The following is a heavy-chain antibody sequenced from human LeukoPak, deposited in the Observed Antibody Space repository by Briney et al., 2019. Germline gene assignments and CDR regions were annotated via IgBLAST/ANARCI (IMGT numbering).Heavy chain of an antibody. D-gene: IGHD3-10*01. V-gene: IGHV3-7*01. CDR2: IKQDGSEK. Sequence: GGSLRLSCAASGFTFSSYWMSWVRQAPGKGLEWVANIKQDGSEKYYVDSVKGRFTISRDNAKNSLYLQMNSLRAGDTAVYYCARDRIGLLWFGETKKGDYWGQGTLVTVSS. CDR1: GFTFSSYW. CDR3: ARDRIGLLWFGETKKGDY. J-gene: IGHJ4*02.